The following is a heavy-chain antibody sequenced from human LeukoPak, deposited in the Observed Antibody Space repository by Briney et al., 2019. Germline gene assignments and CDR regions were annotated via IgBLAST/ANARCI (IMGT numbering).Heavy chain of an antibody. CDR1: GFTFGDYA. Sequence: GGSLRLSCTASGFTFGDYAMSWVRQAPGKGLEWVGFIRSKAYGGTTEYAVSVKGRFTISRDDSKSIAYLQMNSLKTEDTAVYYCTRDTAGYCSGGSCSLGQGTLVTVSS. D-gene: IGHD2-15*01. CDR3: TRDTAGYCSGGSCS. V-gene: IGHV3-49*04. J-gene: IGHJ5*02. CDR2: IRSKAYGGTT.